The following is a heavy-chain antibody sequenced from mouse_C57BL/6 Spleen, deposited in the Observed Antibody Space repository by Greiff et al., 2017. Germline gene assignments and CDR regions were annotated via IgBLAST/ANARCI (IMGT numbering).Heavy chain of an antibody. J-gene: IGHJ3*01. CDR1: GYTFTSYW. Sequence: QVQLQQPGAELVKPGASVKLSCKASGYTFTSYWMHWVKQRPGQGLEWIGMIHPNSGSTNYNEKFKSKATLTVDKSSSTAYMQLSSLTSEDSAVYYCAREGGYGSSSFAYWGQGTLVTVSA. CDR2: IHPNSGST. CDR3: AREGGYGSSSFAY. D-gene: IGHD1-1*01. V-gene: IGHV1-64*01.